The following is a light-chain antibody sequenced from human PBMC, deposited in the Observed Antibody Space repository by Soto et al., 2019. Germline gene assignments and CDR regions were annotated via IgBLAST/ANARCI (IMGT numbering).Light chain of an antibody. V-gene: IGKV4-1*01. CDR1: QTVFHTSYNKDF. CDR2: WAS. J-gene: IGKJ2*01. CDR3: QQYYSGVT. Sequence: DIVMTQSPDSLSVSLGERATINCKSSQTVFHTSYNKDFLAWYQQKAGQPPKFLFYWASTRESGVPARFSGGGSGADLSRTISSLQPEGVAVYYCQQYYSGVTFGQGTKLEIK.